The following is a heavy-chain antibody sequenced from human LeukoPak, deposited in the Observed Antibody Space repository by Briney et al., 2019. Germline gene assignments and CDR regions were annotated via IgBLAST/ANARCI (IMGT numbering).Heavy chain of an antibody. CDR1: GGSISSGGYY. CDR3: ARAIHDYGDYYYYYGMDV. CDR2: IYYSGST. D-gene: IGHD4-17*01. Sequence: TLSLTCTVSGGSISSGGYYWSWIRQHPGKGLEWIGYIYYSGSTYFNPSLKSRVTISVDTSKNQFSLKLSSVTAADTAVYYCARAIHDYGDYYYYYGMDVWGQGTTVTVSS. V-gene: IGHV4-31*03. J-gene: IGHJ6*02.